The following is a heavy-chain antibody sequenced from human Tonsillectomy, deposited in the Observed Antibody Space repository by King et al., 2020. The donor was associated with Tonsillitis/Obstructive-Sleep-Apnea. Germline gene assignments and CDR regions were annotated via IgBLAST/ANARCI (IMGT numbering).Heavy chain of an antibody. V-gene: IGHV3-53*01. Sequence: VQLVESGGGLIQPGGSLRLSCAASGFTVSSNYMSWVRQAPGKGLEWGPVIYSIGVTHYADSVKGRFTISRDNSKNTLYLQMNSLRAEDTAVYYCAREREGSGLVGDYWGQGTLVTVSS. CDR2: IYSIGVT. J-gene: IGHJ4*02. CDR1: GFTVSSNY. CDR3: AREREGSGLVGDY. D-gene: IGHD6-19*01.